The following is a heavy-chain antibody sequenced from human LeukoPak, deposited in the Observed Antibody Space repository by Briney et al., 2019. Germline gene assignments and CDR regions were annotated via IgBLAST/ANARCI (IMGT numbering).Heavy chain of an antibody. CDR1: GGSISSYY. V-gene: IGHV4-59*01. CDR3: ARSSPHYDFWSGYYNYYGMDV. D-gene: IGHD3-3*01. J-gene: IGHJ6*02. CDR2: IYYSGST. Sequence: PSETLSLTCTVSGGSISSYYWSWIRQPPGKGLEWIGYIYYSGSTNYNPSLKSRVTISVDTSKNQFSLKLSSVTAADTAVYYCARSSPHYDFWSGYYNYYGMDVWGQGTTVTVSS.